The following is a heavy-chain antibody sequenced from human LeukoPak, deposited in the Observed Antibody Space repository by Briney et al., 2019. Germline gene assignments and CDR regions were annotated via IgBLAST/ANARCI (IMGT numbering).Heavy chain of an antibody. CDR3: YSPDGSY. CDR2: ISGGGDTT. J-gene: IGHJ4*02. V-gene: IGHV3-23*01. CDR1: GFTFSTYY. D-gene: IGHD2-15*01. Sequence: GGSLRLTCTASGFTFSTYYLSWVRQAPGKGLEWVSAISGGGDTTYYAGSVKGRFTISRDNSKNTLYLQMNSLRAEDMAVYYCYSPDGSYWGQGTLVTVSS.